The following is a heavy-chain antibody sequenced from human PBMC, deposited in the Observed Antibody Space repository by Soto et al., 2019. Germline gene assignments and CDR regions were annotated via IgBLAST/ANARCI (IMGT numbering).Heavy chain of an antibody. CDR1: GFTFSNAW. D-gene: IGHD2-2*01. CDR2: IKSKTDGGTT. J-gene: IGHJ3*02. Sequence: PGGSLRLSCAASGFTFSNAWMSWVRQAPGKGLEWVGRIKSKTDGGTTDYAAPVKGRFTISRDDSKNTLYLQMNSLKTEDTAVYYCTTGYCSSTSCYADAFDIWGQGTMVTVSS. V-gene: IGHV3-15*01. CDR3: TTGYCSSTSCYADAFDI.